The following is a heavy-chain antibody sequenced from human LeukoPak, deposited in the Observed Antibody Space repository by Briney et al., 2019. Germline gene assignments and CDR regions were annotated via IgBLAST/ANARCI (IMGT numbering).Heavy chain of an antibody. CDR2: IYYSGST. J-gene: IGHJ4*02. D-gene: IGHD2-2*01. Sequence: SQTLSLTCTVSGGSISSGDYYWSWIRQPPGKGLEWIVYIYYSGSTYYNPSLKSRVTISVDTSKNQFSLKLSSVTAADTAVYYCARDDCSSTSCYIDYWGQGTLVTVSS. CDR3: ARDDCSSTSCYIDY. V-gene: IGHV4-30-4*08. CDR1: GGSISSGDYY.